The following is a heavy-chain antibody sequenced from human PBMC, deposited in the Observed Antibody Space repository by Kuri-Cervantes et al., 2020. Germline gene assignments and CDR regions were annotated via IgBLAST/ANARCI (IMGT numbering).Heavy chain of an antibody. J-gene: IGHJ4*02. CDR3: ARAGGGSSPLGYYFDY. Sequence: ASVKVSCKASGYTFTGNYIHWVRQAPGQGLEWMGWISAYNGNTNYAQKLQGRVTMTTDTSTSTAYMELRSLRSDDTAVYYCARAGGGSSPLGYYFDYWGQGTLVTVSS. CDR2: ISAYNGNT. D-gene: IGHD1-26*01. CDR1: GYTFTGNY. V-gene: IGHV1-18*04.